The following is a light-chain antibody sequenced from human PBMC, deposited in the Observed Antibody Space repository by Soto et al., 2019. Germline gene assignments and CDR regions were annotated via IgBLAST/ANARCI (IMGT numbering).Light chain of an antibody. V-gene: IGKV3-11*01. CDR3: QHRNDWPFT. Sequence: EVVLTQSPATLSLSPGVRATLSCRASQSVYSYLAWYQQKPGQPPRLLISDVSNRATGIPARFSGSGYGTDFTLTISSLEPEDFAVYYCQHRNDWPFTFGGGNKVEIK. J-gene: IGKJ4*01. CDR2: DVS. CDR1: QSVYSY.